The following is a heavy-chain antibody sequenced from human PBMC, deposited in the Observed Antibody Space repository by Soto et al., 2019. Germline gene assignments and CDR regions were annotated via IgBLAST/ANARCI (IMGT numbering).Heavy chain of an antibody. D-gene: IGHD2-15*01. J-gene: IGHJ4*02. Sequence: GGSLRLSCAASGFTVSSNYMNWVRQAPGEGLEWVSVISDGGMTFYADSVKGRFTISRDSSRNTLYLQMNSLRAEDTAVYYCAREPLGYCSGDSCYGLFDYWGQGTLVTVSS. CDR3: AREPLGYCSGDSCYGLFDY. CDR1: GFTVSSNY. CDR2: ISDGGMT. V-gene: IGHV3-66*01.